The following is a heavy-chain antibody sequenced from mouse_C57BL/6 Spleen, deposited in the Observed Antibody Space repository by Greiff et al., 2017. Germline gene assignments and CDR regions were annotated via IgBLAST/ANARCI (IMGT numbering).Heavy chain of an antibody. Sequence: VQLQQSGAELVKPGASVKLSCKASGYTFTSYWMHWVKQRPGQGLEWIGMIHPNSGSTNYNEKFKSKATLTVDKSSSTAYMQLSSLTSEDSAVYYCASTRVTTAYFDYWGQGTTLTVSS. D-gene: IGHD2-2*01. V-gene: IGHV1-64*01. CDR3: ASTRVTTAYFDY. J-gene: IGHJ2*01. CDR1: GYTFTSYW. CDR2: IHPNSGST.